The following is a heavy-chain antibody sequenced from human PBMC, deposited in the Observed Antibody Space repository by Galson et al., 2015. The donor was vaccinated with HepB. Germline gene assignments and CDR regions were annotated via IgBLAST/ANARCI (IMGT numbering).Heavy chain of an antibody. J-gene: IGHJ5*02. D-gene: IGHD6-19*01. CDR3: ARASVLGSQWPAFDP. Sequence: SVKVSCKASGYTFTSYYMHWVRQAPGQGLEWMGIINPSGGSTSYAQKFQGRVTMTRGTSTSTVYMELSSLRSEDTAVYYCARASVLGSQWPAFDPWGQGTLVTVSS. V-gene: IGHV1-46*01. CDR1: GYTFTSYY. CDR2: INPSGGST.